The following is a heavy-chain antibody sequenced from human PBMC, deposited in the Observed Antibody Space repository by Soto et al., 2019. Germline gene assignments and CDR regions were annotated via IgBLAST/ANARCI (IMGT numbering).Heavy chain of an antibody. CDR1: GGTLSSYA. CDR2: IIPIFFTS. J-gene: IGHJ6*02. V-gene: IGHV1-69*13. CDR3: ARGDYGGNSFSYYFYGMDV. Sequence: GASVKVSCKASGGTLSSYAISCVRQAPGQGLEWIGGIIPIFFTSNYAQRFQGRVTITADESTSTAYMELSSLRSEDTAVYYCARGDYGGNSFSYYFYGMDVWGQGTTVTVSS. D-gene: IGHD4-17*01.